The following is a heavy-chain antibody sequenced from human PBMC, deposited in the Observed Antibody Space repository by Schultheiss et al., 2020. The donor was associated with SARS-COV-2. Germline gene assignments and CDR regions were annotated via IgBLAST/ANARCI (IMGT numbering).Heavy chain of an antibody. V-gene: IGHV3-30*04. CDR3: ATDLLTTVVTPVGGFDI. CDR1: GFTFSSYA. CDR2: IWYDGSNK. D-gene: IGHD4-23*01. J-gene: IGHJ3*02. Sequence: GESLKISCAASGFTFSSYAMHWVRQAPGKGLEWVAVIWYDGSNKYYADSVKGRFTISRDNSKNTLYLQMSSLRSEDTAMYYCATDLLTTVVTPVGGFDIWGQGTMVTVSS.